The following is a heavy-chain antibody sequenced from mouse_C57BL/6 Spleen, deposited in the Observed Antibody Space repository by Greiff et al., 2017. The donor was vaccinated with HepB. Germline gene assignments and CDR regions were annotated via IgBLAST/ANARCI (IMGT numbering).Heavy chain of an antibody. D-gene: IGHD4-1*01. J-gene: IGHJ3*01. Sequence: VQLQPSGTVLARPGASVKMSCQTSGYTFTSYWMHWVKQRPGQGLEWIGAIYPGNSDTSYNQKFKGKAKLTAVTSASTAYMELSSLTNEDSAVYYCTRSLLAGTGFAYWGQGTLVTVSA. CDR2: IYPGNSDT. CDR3: TRSLLAGTGFAY. V-gene: IGHV1-5*01. CDR1: GYTFTSYW.